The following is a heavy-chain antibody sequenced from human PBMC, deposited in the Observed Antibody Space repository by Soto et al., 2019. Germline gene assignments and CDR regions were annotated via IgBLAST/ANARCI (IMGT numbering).Heavy chain of an antibody. CDR1: GGSFKSHT. J-gene: IGHJ6*02. Sequence: QVQLVQSGAEVKKPGSSVKVSCRASGGSFKSHTISWVRQAPGQGLEWMGGIMPMFGVTNYARKFQGRLTMTANESTTTAYMEVSSLTSEDTAVYYCAGEGVTASMSMPWMGYHYYGLDVWGQGTTVIVSS. D-gene: IGHD1-26*01. CDR3: AGEGVTASMSMPWMGYHYYGLDV. CDR2: IMPMFGVT. V-gene: IGHV1-69*12.